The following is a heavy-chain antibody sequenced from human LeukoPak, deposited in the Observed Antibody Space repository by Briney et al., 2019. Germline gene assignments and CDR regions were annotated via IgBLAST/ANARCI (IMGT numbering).Heavy chain of an antibody. CDR1: GGSFSGYY. J-gene: IGHJ4*02. CDR3: ARDHCSGGSCYGY. Sequence: SETLSLTCAVYGGSFSGYYWSWIGHPPGKGLEWIGEINHSGSTNYNPSLKSRVTISVDTSKNQFSLKLSSVTAADTAVYYCARDHCSGGSCYGYWGQGTLVTVSS. V-gene: IGHV4-34*01. D-gene: IGHD2-15*01. CDR2: INHSGST.